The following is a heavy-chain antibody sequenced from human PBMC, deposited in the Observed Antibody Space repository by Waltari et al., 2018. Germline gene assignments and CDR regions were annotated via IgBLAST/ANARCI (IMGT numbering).Heavy chain of an antibody. CDR2: INGNSGST. Sequence: QVQLQESGPGLVKPSETLSLTCAVSGGSFSSYWWTWIRQPPGKGLEWIGEINGNSGSTKCNPALRGRVAISKDASRNRFSRELSSVTAADTAVYYCARGYCAGSGCYGNYGLDSWGQGVVVTVSS. CDR3: ARGYCAGSGCYGNYGLDS. CDR1: GGSFSSYW. D-gene: IGHD3-22*01. J-gene: IGHJ6*02. V-gene: IGHV4-59*12.